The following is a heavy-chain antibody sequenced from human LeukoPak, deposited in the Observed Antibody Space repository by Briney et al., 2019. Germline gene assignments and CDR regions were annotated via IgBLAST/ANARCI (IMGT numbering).Heavy chain of an antibody. CDR3: ARATYYYDSSGPDY. Sequence: SETLSLTCTVSGGSISSGGYYWSWIRQHSGKGLEWIGYIYYSGSTYYNPSLKSRVTISVDTSKNQFSLKLSSVTAADTAVYYCARATYYYDSSGPDYWGQGTLVTVSS. D-gene: IGHD3-22*01. CDR1: GGSISSGGYY. CDR2: IYYSGST. J-gene: IGHJ4*02. V-gene: IGHV4-31*03.